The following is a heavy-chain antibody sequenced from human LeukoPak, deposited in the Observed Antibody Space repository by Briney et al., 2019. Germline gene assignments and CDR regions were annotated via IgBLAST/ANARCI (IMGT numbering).Heavy chain of an antibody. CDR3: ARGFRQLASGNYFDY. V-gene: IGHV4-59*01. Sequence: SETLSLTCTVSDDSFSSYYWSWIRQPPGKGLEWIGYIYYSGSTNYNPSLKSRVTISVDTSKNQFSLKLSSVTAADTAVYYCARGFRQLASGNYFDYWGQGTLVTVSS. CDR2: IYYSGST. D-gene: IGHD6-13*01. CDR1: DDSFSSYY. J-gene: IGHJ4*02.